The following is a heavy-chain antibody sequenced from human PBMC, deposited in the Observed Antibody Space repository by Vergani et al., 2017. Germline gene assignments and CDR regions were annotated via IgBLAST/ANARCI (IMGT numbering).Heavy chain of an antibody. J-gene: IGHJ5*02. Sequence: QVQLQESGPGLVKPSETLSLTCTVSGASITSGSFYWSWIRQPAGKGLEWIGRIHASGTKNYNPSLRSRVTLSVDTSKNQLSLKMISMTAADTAVYYCVRDSWRSDLRGVYWFDTCGEGTLVSVSS. CDR3: VRDSWRSDLRGVYWFDT. V-gene: IGHV4-61*02. CDR1: GASITSGSFY. D-gene: IGHD3-10*01. CDR2: IHASGTK.